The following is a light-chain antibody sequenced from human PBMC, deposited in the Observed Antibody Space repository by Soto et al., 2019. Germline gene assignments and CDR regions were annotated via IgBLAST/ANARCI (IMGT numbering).Light chain of an antibody. V-gene: IGLV2-14*01. CDR3: NSYSSSKTHV. CDR1: NSDIGGYNY. J-gene: IGLJ1*01. CDR2: DVT. Sequence: QSVLTQPASVSGSPGQSITISCTGTNSDIGGYNYVSWYQQHPGKAPKLMIYDVTNRPSGVSNRFSGSKSGNTASLTISGLQAEDEADYYCNSYSSSKTHVFGTGTKVTVL.